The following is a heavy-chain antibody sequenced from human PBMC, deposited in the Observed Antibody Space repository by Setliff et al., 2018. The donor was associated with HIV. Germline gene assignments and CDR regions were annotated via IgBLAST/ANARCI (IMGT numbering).Heavy chain of an antibody. J-gene: IGHJ6*03. CDR1: GGSISSHY. D-gene: IGHD3-3*01. CDR2: FYYRWTT. Sequence: PSETLSLTCTVSGGSISSHYWSWIRQSPGKGLEWIGYFYYRWTTNYNPSLNSRVTISADTSKNQNSLKVKSVTAADTAVYYCARGVVDYDFWSGSGDYYYMDVWGKGTTVTVSS. CDR3: ARGVVDYDFWSGSGDYYYMDV. V-gene: IGHV4-59*11.